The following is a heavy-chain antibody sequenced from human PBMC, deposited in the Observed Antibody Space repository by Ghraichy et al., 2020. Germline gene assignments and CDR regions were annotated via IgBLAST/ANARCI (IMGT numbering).Heavy chain of an antibody. V-gene: IGHV4-30-2*01. CDR2: IYHNGMA. D-gene: IGHD2-2*01. CDR3: VRGALSSTVVVPAPIKWFDP. Sequence: SLNISCAVSGGSISISTSGYSWNWVRQPPGKGLEWIGHIYHNGMAYYNPSLRSRVTLSVDRSKTQVSLKVNSVTAADTAVYFCVRGALSSTVVVPAPIKWFDPWGLGTLVTVSS. J-gene: IGHJ5*01. CDR1: GGSISISTSGYS.